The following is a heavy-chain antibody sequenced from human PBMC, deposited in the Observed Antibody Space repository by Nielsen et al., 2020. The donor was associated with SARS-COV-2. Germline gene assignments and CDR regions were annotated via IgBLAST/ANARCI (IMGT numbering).Heavy chain of an antibody. Sequence: GGSLRLSCAASGFTFSSYAMNWVRQAPGKGLEWVSGISGSGSSTYYADAVKGRFTVSRDNSKNTLYLQMNSLRAEDTAVYFCATSGRYYWGQGTLVTVSS. V-gene: IGHV3-23*01. D-gene: IGHD1-26*01. CDR2: ISGSGSST. CDR3: ATSGRYY. J-gene: IGHJ4*02. CDR1: GFTFSSYA.